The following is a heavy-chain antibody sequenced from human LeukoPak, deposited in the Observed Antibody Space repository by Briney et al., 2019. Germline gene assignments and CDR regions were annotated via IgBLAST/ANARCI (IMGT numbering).Heavy chain of an antibody. D-gene: IGHD3/OR15-3a*01. CDR1: GFTFSSYS. J-gene: IGHJ6*03. CDR3: ASLGFLDWLLDYYYYMDV. V-gene: IGHV3-21*01. Sequence: GGSLRLSCAASGFTFSSYSMNWVRQAPGKGLEWVSSISSSSSYIYYADSVKGRFTISRDNAKNSLYLQMNSLRAEDTAVYYCASLGFLDWLLDYYYYMDVWGRGTTVTVSS. CDR2: ISSSSSYI.